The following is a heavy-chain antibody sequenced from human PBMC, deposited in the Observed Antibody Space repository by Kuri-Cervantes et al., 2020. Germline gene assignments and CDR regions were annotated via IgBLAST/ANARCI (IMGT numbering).Heavy chain of an antibody. CDR2: IYPGDSDT. V-gene: IGHV5-51*01. CDR1: GYSFTSYW. Sequence: KVSCKGSGYSFTSYWIGWVRQMPGKGLEWMGIIYPGDSDTRYSPSFQGQVTISADKSISTAYLQWSSLKASDTAMYYCARQGRFYYDSSGYYPFDLWGQGTPVTVSS. J-gene: IGHJ5*02. D-gene: IGHD3-22*01. CDR3: ARQGRFYYDSSGYYPFDL.